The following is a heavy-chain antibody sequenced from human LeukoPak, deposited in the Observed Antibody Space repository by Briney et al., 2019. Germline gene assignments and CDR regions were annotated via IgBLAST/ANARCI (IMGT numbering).Heavy chain of an antibody. CDR1: GYTFTSYG. J-gene: IGHJ4*02. CDR2: ISAYNGNT. D-gene: IGHD5-24*01. CDR3: AARDWDGYNPGEYYFDY. V-gene: IGHV1-18*01. Sequence: ASVKVSCKASGYTFTSYGISWVRQAPGQGLEWMGWISAYNGNTNYAQKFQGRVTITADESTSTAYMELSSLRSEDTAVYYCAARDWDGYNPGEYYFDYWGQGTLVTVSS.